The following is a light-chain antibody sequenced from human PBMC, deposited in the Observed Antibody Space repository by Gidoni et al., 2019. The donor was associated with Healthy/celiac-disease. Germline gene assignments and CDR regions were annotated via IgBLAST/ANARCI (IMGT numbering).Light chain of an antibody. V-gene: IGKV3-20*01. CDR2: GAS. CDR1: QSVSSSY. CDR3: QQYGSSTGT. Sequence: EIVLTQSPGTLSLSPGERATLSCRASQSVSSSYLAWYQQKPGQAPRLLIYGASSRATGIPDRFSGSGSGTDFTLTISRLEPEDFAVYYCQQYGSSTGTFXQGTKLEIK. J-gene: IGKJ2*01.